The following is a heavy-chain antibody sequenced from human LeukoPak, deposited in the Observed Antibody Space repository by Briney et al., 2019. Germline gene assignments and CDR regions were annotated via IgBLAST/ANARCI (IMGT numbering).Heavy chain of an antibody. V-gene: IGHV3-48*03. CDR3: ATSGYSSSWYFG. CDR1: GYTFSGFE. Sequence: GGTLRLSCAGSGYTFSGFEVNWVRQAPGEGLEWVSYISSSDSTIYYADSMKGRFTISRDNAKNSLYLQMNSLRAEDTAVYYCATSGYSSSWYFGWGQGTLVTVSS. CDR2: ISSSDSTI. J-gene: IGHJ4*02. D-gene: IGHD6-13*01.